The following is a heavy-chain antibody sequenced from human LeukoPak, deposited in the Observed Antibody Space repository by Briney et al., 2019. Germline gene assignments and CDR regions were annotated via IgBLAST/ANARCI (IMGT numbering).Heavy chain of an antibody. D-gene: IGHD3-3*01. CDR1: GYTFTSYD. CDR3: ARAESGYYSYYYYYGMDV. Sequence: ASVKVSCKASGYTFTSYDINWVRQATGQGLEWMGWMNPNSGNTGYAQKFQGRVTMTRNTSISIAYMELSSLRSEDTAVYYCARAESGYYSYYYYYGMDVWGQGTTVTVSS. J-gene: IGHJ6*02. CDR2: MNPNSGNT. V-gene: IGHV1-8*01.